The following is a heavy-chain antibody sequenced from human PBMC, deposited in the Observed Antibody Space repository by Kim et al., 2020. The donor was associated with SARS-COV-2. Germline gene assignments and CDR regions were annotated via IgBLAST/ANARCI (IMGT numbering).Heavy chain of an antibody. Sequence: YNPALKSRVPISVDTSENQFSLSLSSVTAADTAVYYCARRPFSEDWFGPWGQGTLVTVSS. CDR3: ARRPFSEDWFGP. D-gene: IGHD3-10*01. V-gene: IGHV4-34*01. J-gene: IGHJ5*02.